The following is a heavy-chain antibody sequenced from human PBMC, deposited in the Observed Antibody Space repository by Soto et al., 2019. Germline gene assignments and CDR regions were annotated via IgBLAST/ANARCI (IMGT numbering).Heavy chain of an antibody. J-gene: IGHJ6*02. CDR2: INHSGST. CDR1: GGSFSGYY. D-gene: IGHD3-10*01. Sequence: QVQLQQWGAGLLKPSETLSLTCAVYGGSFSGYYWSWIRQPPGKGLEWIGEINHSGSTNYNPSLKSRVTISVDTSKNQFSLKLSSVTAADTAVYYCARGSGRYYGSRGGVGMDVWGQGTTVTVSS. CDR3: ARGSGRYYGSRGGVGMDV. V-gene: IGHV4-34*01.